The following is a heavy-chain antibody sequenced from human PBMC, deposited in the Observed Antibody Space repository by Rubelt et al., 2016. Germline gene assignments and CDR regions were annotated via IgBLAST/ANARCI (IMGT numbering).Heavy chain of an antibody. CDR2: FSHSGGT. CDR1: GESFSGYY. J-gene: IGHJ4*02. D-gene: IGHD5-24*01. V-gene: IGHV4-34*01. Sequence: QVQLQQWGAGLLKPSETLSLTCAVYGESFSGYYRTWIRQPPGKGLEWIGDFSHSGGTNYNPSPKSRVTISLDTSKDQFSLKMSSVTAADTAVYYCRRDGYHSGGYYFDYWGQGTPVTVSS. CDR3: RRDGYHSGGYYFDY.